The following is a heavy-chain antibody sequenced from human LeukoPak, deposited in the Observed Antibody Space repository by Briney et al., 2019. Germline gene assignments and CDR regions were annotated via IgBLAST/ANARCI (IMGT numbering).Heavy chain of an antibody. CDR1: GGTFSSYA. CDR3: ATKYGDSTTVY. J-gene: IGHJ4*02. D-gene: IGHD4-17*01. V-gene: IGHV1-69*04. CDR2: IIPILGIA. Sequence: ASVKVSCKASGGTFSSYAISWVRQAPGQGLEWMGRIIPILGIANYAQKFQGRVTITADKSTSTAYMELSSLRSEDTAVYYCATKYGDSTTVYWGQGTLVTVSS.